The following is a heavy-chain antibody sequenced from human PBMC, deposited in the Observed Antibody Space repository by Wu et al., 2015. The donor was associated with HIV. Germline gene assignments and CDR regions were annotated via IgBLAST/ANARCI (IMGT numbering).Heavy chain of an antibody. CDR3: ARGPLDYDTVTGYYFYDYYMDV. D-gene: IGHD3-9*01. CDR2: INPNSGGT. V-gene: IGHV1-2*02. CDR1: GYTSNTYY. Sequence: QVQLVQSGPEVKKPGASVKVSCKASGYTSNTYYMHWVRQAPGQGLEWMGWINPNSGGTNYAQKFQSRVYMTRDTSISTAYMELSSLRSDDTAVYYCARGPLDYDTVTGYYFYDYYMDVWGKGTTVTVSS. J-gene: IGHJ6*03.